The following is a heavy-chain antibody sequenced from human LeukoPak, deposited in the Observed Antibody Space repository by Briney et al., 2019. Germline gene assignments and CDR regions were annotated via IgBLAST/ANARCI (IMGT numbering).Heavy chain of an antibody. CDR3: ARTTSLTASGYDY. J-gene: IGHJ4*02. CDR2: INPNTGDR. V-gene: IGHV1-8*03. CDR1: GYTFTNYH. Sequence: ASLKVSCKASGYTFTNYHINWVRQAPGQGLEWMGWINPNTGDRGYAQKFQGRVSITSDTSISTAYMELGSPRSEDTAVYFCARTTSLTASGYDYWGQGTLDTVSS. D-gene: IGHD4-17*01.